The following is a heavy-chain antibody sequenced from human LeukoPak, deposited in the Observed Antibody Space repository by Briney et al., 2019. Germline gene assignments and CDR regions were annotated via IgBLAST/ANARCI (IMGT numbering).Heavy chain of an antibody. Sequence: GGSLRLSCEASGFTFSNYAMHWVRQAPGRGLEWVAVISYDGSNKYYADSVKGRFTISRDNSKNTLYLQMNSLRAEDTAVYYCARARGYSGYDPFDYWGQGTLVTVSS. J-gene: IGHJ4*02. D-gene: IGHD5-12*01. CDR3: ARARGYSGYDPFDY. CDR2: ISYDGSNK. CDR1: GFTFSNYA. V-gene: IGHV3-30-3*02.